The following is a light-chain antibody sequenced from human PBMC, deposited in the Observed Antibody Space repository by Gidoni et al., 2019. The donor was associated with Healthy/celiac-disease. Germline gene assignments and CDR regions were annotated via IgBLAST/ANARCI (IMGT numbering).Light chain of an antibody. V-gene: IGKV1-5*03. J-gene: IGKJ1*01. CDR1: QSISSW. Sequence: DIQMTQSPSTLSAAVGDRVTIPCRASQSISSWLAWYQQKPGKAPKLLIYKASSLERGVPSRFSGSGSGTEFTLTISSLQPDDFATYYCQQYNSYPWTFGQGTEVEIK. CDR2: KAS. CDR3: QQYNSYPWT.